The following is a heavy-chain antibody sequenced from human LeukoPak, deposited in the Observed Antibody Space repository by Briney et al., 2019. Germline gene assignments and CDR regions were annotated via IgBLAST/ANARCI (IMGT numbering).Heavy chain of an antibody. CDR3: ARTNAVTTVLFDL. V-gene: IGHV4-34*01. Sequence: SETLSLTCAVYGGSFSGYYWSWIRQPPGKGLEWLGEVNHGGGANYNPSLKSRVTMSVDTSKNHFSLELSSVTAADTAIYYCARTNAVTTVLFDLWGRGTLVTVSS. J-gene: IGHJ2*01. CDR2: VNHGGGA. CDR1: GGSFSGYY. D-gene: IGHD4-17*01.